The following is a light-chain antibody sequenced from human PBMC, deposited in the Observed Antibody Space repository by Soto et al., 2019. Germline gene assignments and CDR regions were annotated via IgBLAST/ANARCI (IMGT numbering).Light chain of an antibody. V-gene: IGKV4-1*01. CDR1: QSVFYTSNNKNY. Sequence: DIVMTQSPDFLAVSLGERATINCKSSQSVFYTSNNKNYLTWYQQRPVQPPKLLIYWASTRETGVPDRFSGSGSGTDFTLTISSLQAEDVAVYYCHQYYSFPPTFGQGTKLEIK. CDR3: HQYYSFPPT. CDR2: WAS. J-gene: IGKJ2*01.